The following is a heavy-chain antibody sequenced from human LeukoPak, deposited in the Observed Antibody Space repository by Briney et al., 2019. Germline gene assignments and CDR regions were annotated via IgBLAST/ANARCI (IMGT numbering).Heavy chain of an antibody. J-gene: IGHJ4*02. CDR2: ISSSGSTK. Sequence: GGSLRLSCAASGFTFSSYEMSWVRQAPGKGLEWVSYISSSGSTKYHADSVKGRFTISRDNAKNSLYVQMNSLRAEDTAVYYCARETDSTLFDYWGQGTLVTVSS. CDR1: GFTFSSYE. D-gene: IGHD2-2*01. CDR3: ARETDSTLFDY. V-gene: IGHV3-48*03.